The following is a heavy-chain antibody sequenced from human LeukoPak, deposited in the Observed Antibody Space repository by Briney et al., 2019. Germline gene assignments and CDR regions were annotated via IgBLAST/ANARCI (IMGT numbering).Heavy chain of an antibody. Sequence: GGSLRLSCSASGFTFKSYAMHWVRQAPGKGLEYVSSINTNGANTYYADSVKGRFTISRDNSKNTLYLQMDSLRVEDTAVYYCGGYSSLDHWGQGTLVTVSS. D-gene: IGHD3-22*01. CDR1: GFTFKSYA. V-gene: IGHV3-64*04. CDR2: INTNGANT. J-gene: IGHJ4*02. CDR3: GGYSSLDH.